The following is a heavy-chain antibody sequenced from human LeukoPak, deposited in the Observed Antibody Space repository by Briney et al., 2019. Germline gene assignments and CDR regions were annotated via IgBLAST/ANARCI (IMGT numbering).Heavy chain of an antibody. CDR1: GYTFTSYA. V-gene: IGHV7-4-1*02. Sequence: ASVKVSCKASGYTFTSYAMNWVRQAPGQGLGWMGWINTNTGNPTYAQGFTGRFVFSLDTSVSTAYLQISSLKAEDTAVYYCARVSSGWYYDWFDPWGQGTLVTVSS. CDR2: INTNTGNP. CDR3: ARVSSGWYYDWFDP. D-gene: IGHD6-19*01. J-gene: IGHJ5*02.